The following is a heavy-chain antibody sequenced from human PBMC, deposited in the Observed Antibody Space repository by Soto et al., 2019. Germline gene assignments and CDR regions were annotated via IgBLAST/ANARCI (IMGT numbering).Heavy chain of an antibody. CDR1: GFTFSSYA. CDR3: ATQILPDGYYYGMDV. CDR2: ISGSGGST. V-gene: IGHV3-23*01. Sequence: GGSLRLSCAASGFTFSSYAMSWVRQAPGKGLEWVSAISGSGGSTYYADYVKGRFTISRDNSKNTLYLQMNSLRAEDTAVYYCATQILPDGYYYGMDVWGQGTTVTVSS. J-gene: IGHJ6*02.